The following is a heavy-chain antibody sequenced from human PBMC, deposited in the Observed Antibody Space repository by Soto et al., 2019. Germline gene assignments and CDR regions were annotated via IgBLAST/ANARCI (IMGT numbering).Heavy chain of an antibody. J-gene: IGHJ3*02. D-gene: IGHD3-22*01. V-gene: IGHV3-7*04. Sequence: PGGSLRVSCAASGFTFSRYWMSWVRQAPGKGLEWVANIKQDGSEKWYVDSVKGRFTISRDNAKNSLYLQMNSLRAEDTAVYYCARGDYYDISGPFSDAFDIWGQGTMVTVSS. CDR1: GFTFSRYW. CDR2: IKQDGSEK. CDR3: ARGDYYDISGPFSDAFDI.